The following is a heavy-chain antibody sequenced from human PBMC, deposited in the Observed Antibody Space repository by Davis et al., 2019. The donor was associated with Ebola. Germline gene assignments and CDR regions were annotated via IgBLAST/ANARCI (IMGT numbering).Heavy chain of an antibody. V-gene: IGHV1-3*01. Sequence: KFQGRVTITRDTSASTAYMELSSLRSEDTAVYYCAREGGDTVTTILYYYGMDVWGQGTTVTVSS. D-gene: IGHD4-11*01. CDR3: AREGGDTVTTILYYYGMDV. J-gene: IGHJ6*02.